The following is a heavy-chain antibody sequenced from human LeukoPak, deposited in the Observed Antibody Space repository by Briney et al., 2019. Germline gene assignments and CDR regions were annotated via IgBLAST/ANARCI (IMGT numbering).Heavy chain of an antibody. D-gene: IGHD6-13*01. J-gene: IGHJ6*02. V-gene: IGHV1-2*02. CDR1: GYTFTSYD. CDR2: INPNSGGT. Sequence: ASVKVSCKASGYTFTSYDINWVRQAPGQGLEWMGWINPNSGGTNYAQKFQGRVTMTRDTSISTAYMELSRLRSDDTAVYYCARRFQAGTYGMDVWGQGTTVTVSS. CDR3: ARRFQAGTYGMDV.